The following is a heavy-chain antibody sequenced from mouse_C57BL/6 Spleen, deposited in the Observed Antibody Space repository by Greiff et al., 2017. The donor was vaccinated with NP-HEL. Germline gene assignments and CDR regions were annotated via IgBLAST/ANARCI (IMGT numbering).Heavy chain of an antibody. Sequence: VQLQQSGPELVKPGASVKMSCKASGYTFTDYNMHWVKQSHGKSLEWIGFINPNNGGTSYNQKFKGKATLTVNKSSSTAYMELRSLTSEDAAVYYCAKLGRVAYWGQGTLVTVSA. CDR2: INPNNGGT. CDR1: GYTFTDYN. CDR3: AKLGRVAY. J-gene: IGHJ3*01. V-gene: IGHV1-22*01. D-gene: IGHD4-1*01.